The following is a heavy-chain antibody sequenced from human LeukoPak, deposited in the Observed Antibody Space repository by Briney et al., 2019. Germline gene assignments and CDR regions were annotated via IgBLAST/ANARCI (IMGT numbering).Heavy chain of an antibody. CDR3: ARDSSYSGNGGDY. V-gene: IGHV1-69*04. CDR1: GGTLSSYA. CDR2: IIPILGIA. J-gene: IGHJ4*02. Sequence: SVKVSCKASGGTLSSYAISWVRQAPGQRLEWMGRIIPILGIANYAQKFQGRVTITADKSTSTAYMELSSLRSEDTAVYYCARDSSYSGNGGDYWGQGTLVTVSS. D-gene: IGHD1-26*01.